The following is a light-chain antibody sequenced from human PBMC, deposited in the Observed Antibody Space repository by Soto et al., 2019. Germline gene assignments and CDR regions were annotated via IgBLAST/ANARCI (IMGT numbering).Light chain of an antibody. Sequence: HSVLTKPASVSGSPGQSITISCSGTSSDVGSSNFVSWYQQHPGKAPKLIIFEGDRRPSGVSGRFSGSKSGNTASLTISGLQAEDEADYYCCSFARSSSFYVFGTGTKVTVL. CDR2: EGD. CDR1: SSDVGSSNF. V-gene: IGLV2-23*01. CDR3: CSFARSSSFYV. J-gene: IGLJ1*01.